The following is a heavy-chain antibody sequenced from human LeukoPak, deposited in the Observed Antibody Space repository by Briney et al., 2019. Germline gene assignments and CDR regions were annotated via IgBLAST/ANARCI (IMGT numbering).Heavy chain of an antibody. J-gene: IGHJ6*02. Sequence: VVSLRLSYAEAGCTLSRYGMRWVRQAPGKGLEWVAVIWYDGSNKYYADSVKGRFTISRDNSKNTLYLQMNSLRAEDTAVYYCARDLRSPDTYYYGMDVWGQGTTVTVSS. CDR1: GCTLSRYG. CDR2: IWYDGSNK. D-gene: IGHD3-10*01. V-gene: IGHV3-33*01. CDR3: ARDLRSPDTYYYGMDV.